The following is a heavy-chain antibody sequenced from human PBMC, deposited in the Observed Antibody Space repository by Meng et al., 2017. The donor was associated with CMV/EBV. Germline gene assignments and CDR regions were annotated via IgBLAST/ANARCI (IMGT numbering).Heavy chain of an antibody. V-gene: IGHV3-48*04. CDR3: ARLTYDFWSGTYFDY. D-gene: IGHD3-3*01. Sequence: GGSLRLSCAASGFTFSSYSMNWVRQAPGKGLEWVSYISSSSSTIYYADSVKGRFTISRDNAKNSLYLQMNSLRAEDTAVYYCARLTYDFWSGTYFDYWGQGTLVTVSS. CDR1: GFTFSSYS. CDR2: ISSSSSTI. J-gene: IGHJ4*02.